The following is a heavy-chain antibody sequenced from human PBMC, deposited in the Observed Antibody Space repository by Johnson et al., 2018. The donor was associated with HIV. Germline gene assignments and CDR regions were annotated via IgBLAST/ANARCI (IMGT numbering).Heavy chain of an antibody. CDR3: ARSPGEADAFDI. J-gene: IGHJ3*02. V-gene: IGHV3-66*02. Sequence: VHLVESGGGLVQPGGSLRLSCAASGFTFSSNYMSWVRQAPGKGLEWVSVIYSGGSTYYADSVKGRFTISRDSSKNTLYLQMNSLRAEDTAMYYCARSPGEADAFDIWGQGTMVTVSS. CDR1: GFTFSSNY. CDR2: IYSGGST. D-gene: IGHD3-10*01.